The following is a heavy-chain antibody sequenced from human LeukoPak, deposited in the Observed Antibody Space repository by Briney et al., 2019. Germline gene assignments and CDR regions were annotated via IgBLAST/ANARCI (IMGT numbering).Heavy chain of an antibody. D-gene: IGHD5-18*01. CDR1: GGTFSSYA. CDR3: ASRSAMVPILEDHKAKPDAFDI. Sequence: ASVKVSCKASGGTFSSYAISWVRQAPGQGLEWMGGIIPIFGTANYAQKFQGRVTITTDESTSTAYMELSSLRSEDTAVYYCASRSAMVPILEDHKAKPDAFDIWGQGTMVTVSS. J-gene: IGHJ3*02. CDR2: IIPIFGTA. V-gene: IGHV1-69*05.